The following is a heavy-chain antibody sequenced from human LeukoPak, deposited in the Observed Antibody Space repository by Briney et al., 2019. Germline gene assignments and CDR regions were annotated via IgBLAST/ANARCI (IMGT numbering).Heavy chain of an antibody. V-gene: IGHV1-2*02. CDR2: INPNSGGT. D-gene: IGHD4-11*01. Sequence: ASVKVSCKASGYTFTGYYMHWMRQAPGQGFEWMGWINPNSGGTNYAQKFQGRVTMTRDTSISTAYMEQSSLRSDDTAVYYCARDPRTTKNAFDIWGQGTMVTVSS. CDR3: ARDPRTTKNAFDI. CDR1: GYTFTGYY. J-gene: IGHJ3*02.